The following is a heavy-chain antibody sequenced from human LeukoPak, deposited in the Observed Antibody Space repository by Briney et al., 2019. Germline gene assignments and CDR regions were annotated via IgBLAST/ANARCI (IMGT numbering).Heavy chain of an antibody. J-gene: IGHJ4*02. D-gene: IGHD2-2*01. CDR2: INGDGSST. Sequence: PGGSLRLSCAASGFTFSNYWMHWVRQAPGKGLVWVSRINGDGSSTTYADSMKGRFTISRDNAKNTLYLQMNGLRAEDTAVYYCARDLVVTSAYWGQGTLVTVSS. CDR3: ARDLVVTSAY. CDR1: GFTFSNYW. V-gene: IGHV3-74*01.